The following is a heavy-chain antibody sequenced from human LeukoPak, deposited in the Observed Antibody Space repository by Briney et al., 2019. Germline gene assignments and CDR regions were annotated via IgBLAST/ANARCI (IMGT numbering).Heavy chain of an antibody. Sequence: SETLSLTCTVSGGSISSSNYYWGWIRQPPGKGLEWIGRIYTSGSTNYNPSLKSRVTISVDTSKNQFSLKLSSVTAADTAVYYCARDGKATVVKDYYYYYYMDVWGKGTTVTVSS. D-gene: IGHD4-23*01. V-gene: IGHV4-39*07. CDR3: ARDGKATVVKDYYYYYYMDV. CDR2: IYTSGST. J-gene: IGHJ6*03. CDR1: GGSISSSNYY.